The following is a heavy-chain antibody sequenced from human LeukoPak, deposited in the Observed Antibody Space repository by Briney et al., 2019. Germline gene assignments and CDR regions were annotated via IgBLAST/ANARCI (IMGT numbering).Heavy chain of an antibody. CDR2: ISGSGGST. D-gene: IGHD6-13*01. Sequence: GGSLRLSCAASGFTFSSYGMSWVRQAPGKGLEWASAISGSGGSTYYADSVKGRFTISRDNSKNTLYLQMNSLRAEDTAVYYCAKDSSSSWYYFDYWGQGTLVTVSS. V-gene: IGHV3-23*01. CDR3: AKDSSSSWYYFDY. CDR1: GFTFSSYG. J-gene: IGHJ4*02.